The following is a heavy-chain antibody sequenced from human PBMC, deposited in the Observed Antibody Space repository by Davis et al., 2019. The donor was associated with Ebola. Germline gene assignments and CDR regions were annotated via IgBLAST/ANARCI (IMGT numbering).Heavy chain of an antibody. CDR2: ISAYNGNT. CDR1: GYTFTSYG. D-gene: IGHD3-22*01. J-gene: IGHJ5*02. Sequence: ASVKVSCKASGYTFTSYGISWVRQAPGQGLEWMGWISAYNGNTNYAQKLQGRVTMTTDTSTSTAYMELRSLRSDDTVVYYCARAITMIVVEHWFDPWGQGTLVTVSS. V-gene: IGHV1-18*01. CDR3: ARAITMIVVEHWFDP.